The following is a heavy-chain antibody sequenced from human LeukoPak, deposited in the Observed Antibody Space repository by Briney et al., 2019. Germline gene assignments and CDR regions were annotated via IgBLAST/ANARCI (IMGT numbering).Heavy chain of an antibody. CDR1: GFTFDDYA. CDR2: ISWDGGST. Sequence: GGSLRLSCAASGFTFDDYAMHWVRQAPGKGLEWVSLISWDGGSTYYADSVKGRFTISRDNSKNSLYLQMNSLRAEDTALYYCAKDLSTRNYGDYGEFDYWGQGTLVTVSS. J-gene: IGHJ4*02. D-gene: IGHD4-17*01. V-gene: IGHV3-43D*03. CDR3: AKDLSTRNYGDYGEFDY.